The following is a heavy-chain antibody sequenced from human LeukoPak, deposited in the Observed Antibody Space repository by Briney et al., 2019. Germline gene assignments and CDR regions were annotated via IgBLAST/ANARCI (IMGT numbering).Heavy chain of an antibody. V-gene: IGHV4-59*01. D-gene: IGHD6-19*01. CDR1: GGSISGYY. Sequence: SETLSLTCTVSGGSISGYYWSWIRQPPGMGLEWIGNIYSGGSANYNPSLKSRVTISVDTSKNHSSLKMTSMTAADTAVYCCARLAGGSGLDYWGQGTLVTVSS. J-gene: IGHJ4*02. CDR2: IYSGGSA. CDR3: ARLAGGSGLDY.